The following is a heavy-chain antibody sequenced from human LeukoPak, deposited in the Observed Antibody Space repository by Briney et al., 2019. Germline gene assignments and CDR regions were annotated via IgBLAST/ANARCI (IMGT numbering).Heavy chain of an antibody. CDR2: IYTSGST. CDR1: GGSISSYY. D-gene: IGHD2-2*01. V-gene: IGHV4-4*07. Sequence: ASETLSLTCTVSGGSISSYYWSWIRQPAGKGLEWIGRIYTSGSTNYNPSLKSRVTMSVDTSKNQFSLKLSTVTAADTAVYYCARDRCRSTSCYGRYAFDIWGQGTMVTVSS. CDR3: ARDRCRSTSCYGRYAFDI. J-gene: IGHJ3*02.